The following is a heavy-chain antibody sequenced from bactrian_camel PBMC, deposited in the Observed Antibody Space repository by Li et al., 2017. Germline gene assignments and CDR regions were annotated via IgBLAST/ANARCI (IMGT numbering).Heavy chain of an antibody. D-gene: IGHD3*01. CDR2: IYTGDHST. Sequence: HVQLVESGGGSVQTGGSLRLSCATSLNPTSRYCLGWIRQVPGKEREGVALIYTGDHSTYYLDSVKGRFTVSLDAAKNTLYLQMNELKSEDTALYYCTTFPPVRCSGGRCYEDYGMDYWGNGTQVTVS. CDR1: LNPTSRYC. V-gene: IGHV3S1*01. J-gene: IGHJ7*01.